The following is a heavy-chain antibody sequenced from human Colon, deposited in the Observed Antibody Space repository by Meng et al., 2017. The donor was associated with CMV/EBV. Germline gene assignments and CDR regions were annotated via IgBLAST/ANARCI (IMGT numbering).Heavy chain of an antibody. CDR2: VYYNDST. Sequence: QLRVHEPVPGLVKPSQPPSSTGTVSDVSITTTSYYWGWIRQPPGKGLEWIGSVYYNDSTYYNPSLKSRVTISIDTSNNQFSLKLTSVTAADTAVYFCARDWFVGATYNWFDPWGQGTLVTVSS. CDR1: DVSITTTSYY. D-gene: IGHD1-26*01. CDR3: ARDWFVGATYNWFDP. J-gene: IGHJ5*02. V-gene: IGHV4-39*07.